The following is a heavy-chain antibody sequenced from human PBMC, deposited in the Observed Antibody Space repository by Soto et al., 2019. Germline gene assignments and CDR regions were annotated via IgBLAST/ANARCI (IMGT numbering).Heavy chain of an antibody. CDR1: GYTFPSYG. CDR2: ISAYNGNT. Sequence: ASVKVSCKASGYTFPSYGISWVRQAPGQGLEWMGWISAYNGNTNYAQKLQGRVTMTTDTSTSTAYMELRRLRSEGTAVYYCARDLGQKVDYYDSGGPRWWFDPWGQGTLVTVSS. CDR3: ARDLGQKVDYYDSGGPRWWFDP. D-gene: IGHD3-22*01. V-gene: IGHV1-18*01. J-gene: IGHJ5*02.